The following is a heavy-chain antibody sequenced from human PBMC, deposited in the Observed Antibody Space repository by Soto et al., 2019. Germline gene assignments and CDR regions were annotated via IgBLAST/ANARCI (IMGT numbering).Heavy chain of an antibody. J-gene: IGHJ6*02. Sequence: ASVNVSCKASGYTFTSCCISWGRQAPGQGLECMGWISAYNGNTNYAQKLQGRVTMTTDTSTSTAYMELRSLRSDDTAVYYCARVGEYGDYQAFDYYYYGMDVWGQGTTVTVSS. CDR2: ISAYNGNT. CDR3: ARVGEYGDYQAFDYYYYGMDV. CDR1: GYTFTSCC. V-gene: IGHV1-18*01. D-gene: IGHD4-17*01.